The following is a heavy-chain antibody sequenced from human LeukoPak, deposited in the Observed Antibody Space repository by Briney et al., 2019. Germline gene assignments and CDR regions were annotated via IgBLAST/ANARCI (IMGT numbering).Heavy chain of an antibody. J-gene: IGHJ4*02. CDR1: GGSISSYY. V-gene: IGHV4-59*01. Sequence: PSETLSLTCTVSGGSISSYYWSWIRQPPGKGLEWIGYIYYSGSTNYNPSLKSRVTISVDTSKNQFSLKLSSVTAADTAVYYCARGIVGATDYWGRGTLVTVSS. CDR3: ARGIVGATDY. D-gene: IGHD1-26*01. CDR2: IYYSGST.